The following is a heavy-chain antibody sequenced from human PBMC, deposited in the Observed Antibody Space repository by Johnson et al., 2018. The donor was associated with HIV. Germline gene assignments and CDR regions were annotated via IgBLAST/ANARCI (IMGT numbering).Heavy chain of an antibody. D-gene: IGHD6-13*01. CDR1: GFTVSSNY. CDR2: IYSGGNT. CDR3: ASDGESQQLPLGDAFDV. Sequence: EMQLVESGGGLVQPGGSLRLSCAASGFTVSSNYMSWVRQAPGKGLEWVSVIYSGGNTYYADSVRGRFTISRDNSKNTLYLQMSSLKVEDTAMYYCASDGESQQLPLGDAFDVWGQGTMVIVSS. V-gene: IGHV3-66*01. J-gene: IGHJ3*01.